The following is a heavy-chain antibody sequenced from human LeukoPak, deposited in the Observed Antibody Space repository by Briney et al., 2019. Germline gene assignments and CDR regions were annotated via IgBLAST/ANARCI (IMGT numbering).Heavy chain of an antibody. D-gene: IGHD3-22*01. J-gene: IGHJ4*02. V-gene: IGHV3-23*01. CDR2: ITTSGGST. CDR3: AIMLGYYDGSGYWVQ. CDR1: GFTFSSCA. Sequence: GGSLRLSCAASGFTFSSCAMSWVRQAPGKGLEWVSFITTSGGSTSYADSVEGRFTISRDNPRNTLYMQMNSLRDEDTAVYYCAIMLGYYDGSGYWVQWGQGTLVTVSS.